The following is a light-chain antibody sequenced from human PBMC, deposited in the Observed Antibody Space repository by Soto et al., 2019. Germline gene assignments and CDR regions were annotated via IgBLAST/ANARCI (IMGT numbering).Light chain of an antibody. V-gene: IGLV1-47*02. CDR2: GNS. CDR3: ATWDDSLSCRV. J-gene: IGLJ3*02. Sequence: QAVVTQPPSASETPGQRVTISCSGSSSNIGSNYVYWYQQLPGTAPKLLIYGNSQRPPGVPDRCSGSKSGTSASLAISGLRSEDEADYYCATWDDSLSCRVFGGGTKVTVL. CDR1: SSNIGSNY.